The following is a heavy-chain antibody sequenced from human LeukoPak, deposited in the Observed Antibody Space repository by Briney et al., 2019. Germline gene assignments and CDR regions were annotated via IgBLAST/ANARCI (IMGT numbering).Heavy chain of an antibody. D-gene: IGHD2-2*01. CDR2: IIPIFGTA. CDR1: GGTFSSYA. J-gene: IGHJ5*02. Sequence: ASVKVSCKASGGTFSSYAISWVRQAPGQGLEWIGGIIPIFGTANYAQKFQGRVTITTDESTSTAYMELSSLRSEDTAVYYCARGIGYCSSTSCYLNWFDPWSQGTLVTVSS. V-gene: IGHV1-69*05. CDR3: ARGIGYCSSTSCYLNWFDP.